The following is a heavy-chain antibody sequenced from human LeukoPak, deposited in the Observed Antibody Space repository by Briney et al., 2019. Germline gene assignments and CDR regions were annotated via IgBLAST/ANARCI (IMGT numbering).Heavy chain of an antibody. CDR3: ARLFRGGWGSYYPHDAFDI. V-gene: IGHV1-69*04. D-gene: IGHD3-10*01. CDR1: GGTFSSYA. Sequence: ASVKVSCKASGGTFSSYAISWVRQAPGQGLEWIGRIIPILGIANYAQKFQGRVTITPDKSTSTGYMELSSLRSEDTAVYYCARLFRGGWGSYYPHDAFDIWGQGTMVTVSS. J-gene: IGHJ3*02. CDR2: IIPILGIA.